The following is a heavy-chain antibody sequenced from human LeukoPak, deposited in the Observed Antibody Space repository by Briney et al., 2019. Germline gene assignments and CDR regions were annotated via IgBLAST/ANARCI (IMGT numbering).Heavy chain of an antibody. J-gene: IGHJ4*02. CDR1: GGTFSSYA. CDR3: ARDSGYGDYIDY. D-gene: IGHD4-17*01. Sequence: SVKVSCKASGGTFSSYAISWVRQAPGQGLEWMGGIIPIFGTANYAQKFQGRVTITADESTSTAYMELSSLRSEDTAVYYCARDSGYGDYIDYWGQGTLVTVSS. CDR2: IIPIFGTA. V-gene: IGHV1-69*13.